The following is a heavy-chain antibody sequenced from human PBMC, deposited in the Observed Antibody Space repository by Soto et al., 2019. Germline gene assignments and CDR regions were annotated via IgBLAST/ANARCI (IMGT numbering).Heavy chain of an antibody. CDR1: GFTFDDYA. V-gene: IGHV3-9*01. Sequence: EVQLVESGGGLVQPGRSLRLSCAASGFTFDDYAMHWVRQAPGKGLEWVSGISWNSGSIGYADSVKGRFTISRDNAKNSLDLQMNSLRAEDTALYYCARGITVSPGFRYFDLWGRGTLVTVSS. J-gene: IGHJ2*01. CDR3: ARGITVSPGFRYFDL. D-gene: IGHD4-17*01. CDR2: ISWNSGSI.